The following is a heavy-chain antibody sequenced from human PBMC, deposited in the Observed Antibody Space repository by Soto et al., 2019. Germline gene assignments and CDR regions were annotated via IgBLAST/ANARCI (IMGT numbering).Heavy chain of an antibody. CDR3: AKAAHYDFWSGYAFDI. CDR2: ISGSGGST. D-gene: IGHD3-3*01. Sequence: GGSLRLSCAASGFTFSSYAMSWVRQAPGKGLERVSAISGSGGSTYYADSVKGRFTISRDNSKNTLYLQMNSLRAEDTAVYYCAKAAHYDFWSGYAFDIWGQGTMVTVSS. CDR1: GFTFSSYA. V-gene: IGHV3-23*01. J-gene: IGHJ3*02.